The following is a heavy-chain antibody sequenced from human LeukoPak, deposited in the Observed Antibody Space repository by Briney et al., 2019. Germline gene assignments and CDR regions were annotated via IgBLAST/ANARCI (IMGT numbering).Heavy chain of an antibody. CDR2: INSDGSST. Sequence: GGSLRLSCAASGFTFSSYWMHWVRQAPGKGLVWVSRINSDGSSTSYADSVKGRFTISRDNAKNMLYLQMSSLRAEDTAVYYCTRGAYSSGPFDPWGQGTLATVSS. V-gene: IGHV3-74*01. CDR3: TRGAYSSGPFDP. D-gene: IGHD6-19*01. CDR1: GFTFSSYW. J-gene: IGHJ5*02.